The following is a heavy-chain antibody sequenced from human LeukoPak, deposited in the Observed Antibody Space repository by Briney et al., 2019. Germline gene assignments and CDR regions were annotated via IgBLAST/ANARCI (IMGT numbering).Heavy chain of an antibody. D-gene: IGHD2-15*01. J-gene: IGHJ4*02. CDR2: ISGSGDST. CDR1: GFTFSTYA. V-gene: IGHV3-23*01. CDR3: AEDVVVVVAAKPGI. Sequence: GGSLRLSCAASGFTFSTYAMSWVRQAPGKGLEWVSSISGSGDSTYYVDSVKGRFTISRDNSKNTLYLQMNSLRAEDTAAYYCAEDVVVVVAAKPGIWGQGTLVTVSS.